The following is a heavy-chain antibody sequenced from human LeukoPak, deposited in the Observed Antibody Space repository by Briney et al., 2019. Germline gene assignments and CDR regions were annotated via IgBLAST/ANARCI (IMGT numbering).Heavy chain of an antibody. CDR3: ARGSSGLERPGYYYYYYMDV. D-gene: IGHD1-1*01. CDR2: MNPNSGNT. CDR1: GYTFTSYD. V-gene: IGHV1-8*03. J-gene: IGHJ6*03. Sequence: GASVKVSCKASGYTFTSYDISWVRQATGQGLEWMGWMNPNSGNTGYAQKFQGRVTITRNTSISTAYMELSSLRSEDTAVYYCARGSSGLERPGYYYYYYMDVWGKGTTVTVSS.